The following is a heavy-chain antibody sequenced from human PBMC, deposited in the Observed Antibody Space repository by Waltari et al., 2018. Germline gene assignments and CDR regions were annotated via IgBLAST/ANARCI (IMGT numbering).Heavy chain of an antibody. D-gene: IGHD1-7*01. CDR3: ARHINYARDY. V-gene: IGHV3-23*01. Sequence: EVQLLESGGGLVQPGGSLRLSCAASGFTFTNYAMSWVRQAPGKGREWVSSISGSGGSTYYADSVQGRFTISRDNSRNALYLQMNSLRAEDTGVYYCARHINYARDYWGHGTLVTVSS. J-gene: IGHJ4*01. CDR1: GFTFTNYA. CDR2: ISGSGGST.